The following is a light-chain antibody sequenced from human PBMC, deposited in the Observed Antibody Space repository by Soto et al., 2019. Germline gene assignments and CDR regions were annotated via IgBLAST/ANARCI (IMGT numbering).Light chain of an antibody. CDR1: QSISSW. CDR2: DAS. Sequence: DIQMTQSPSTLSASVGDRVTITCRASQSISSWLAWYQQKPGKAPKLLIYDASSLESGVPSRFSGSGSGTEVTLTISSLQPDDFATYYCHQYNSYWTFGQGTKVEIK. CDR3: HQYNSYWT. V-gene: IGKV1-5*01. J-gene: IGKJ1*01.